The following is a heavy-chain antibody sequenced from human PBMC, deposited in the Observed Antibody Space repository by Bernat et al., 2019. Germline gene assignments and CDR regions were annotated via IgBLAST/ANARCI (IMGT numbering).Heavy chain of an antibody. V-gene: IGHV3-23*01. J-gene: IGHJ3*02. CDR2: ISGSGGST. Sequence: EVQLLESGGGLVQPGGSLRLSCAASGFTFSSYAMSWVRQAPGKGLEWVSAISGSGGSTYYADSVKGRFTISRDNSKNTLYLQMNSPRAEDTAVYYCEGRVYGDRRRAFDIWGQGTMVTVSS. CDR1: GFTFSSYA. CDR3: EGRVYGDRRRAFDI. D-gene: IGHD4-17*01.